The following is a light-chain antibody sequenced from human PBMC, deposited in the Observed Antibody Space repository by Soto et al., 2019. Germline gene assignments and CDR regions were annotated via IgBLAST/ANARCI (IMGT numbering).Light chain of an antibody. CDR2: GKS. J-gene: IGKJ1*01. CDR1: QSIASIS. Sequence: IVLTQSPGTLSLSPGERATLSCRASQSIASISLAWYQHKPGQAPRLLIYGKSSRATGIPDRFSASGSGTDFTLTISRLEPEDFAVYYCQQYGSSPWTFGQGTKVDIK. V-gene: IGKV3-20*01. CDR3: QQYGSSPWT.